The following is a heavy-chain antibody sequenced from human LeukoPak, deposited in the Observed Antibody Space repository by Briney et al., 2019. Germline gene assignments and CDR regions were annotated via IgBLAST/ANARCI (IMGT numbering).Heavy chain of an antibody. CDR1: GYTFTNHG. D-gene: IGHD3-10*01. J-gene: IGHJ4*02. V-gene: IGHV1-18*01. CDR3: ARTPKRFGELYQSADY. Sequence: ASVKVSCKASGYTFTNHGITWVRQAPGQGLEWMGWISAYNGNADYAQSFQGRVTMTTDTSTSTAYRELRSLRSDDTGVYYCARTPKRFGELYQSADYWGQGTLVTVSS. CDR2: ISAYNGNA.